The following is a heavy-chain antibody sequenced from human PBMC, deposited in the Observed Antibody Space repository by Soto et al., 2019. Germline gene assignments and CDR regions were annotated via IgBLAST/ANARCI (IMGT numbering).Heavy chain of an antibody. V-gene: IGHV3-7*01. Sequence: GGSLRLSCAASGFTFSSYWMSWVRQAPGKGLEWVANIKQDGGEKYYVDSVKGRFTISRDNAKNSLYLQMNSLRAEDTAVYYCERDSNDPEAHYYYYMDVWGKGTTVTVSS. J-gene: IGHJ6*03. CDR1: GFTFSSYW. CDR2: IKQDGGEK. D-gene: IGHD1-1*01. CDR3: ERDSNDPEAHYYYYMDV.